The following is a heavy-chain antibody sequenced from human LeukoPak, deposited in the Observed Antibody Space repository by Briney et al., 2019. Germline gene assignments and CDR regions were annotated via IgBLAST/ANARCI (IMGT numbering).Heavy chain of an antibody. D-gene: IGHD7-27*01. CDR3: ARGPAWGLDY. CDR2: IVPNSGGT. V-gene: IGHV1-2*02. CDR1: GYTFTDYY. J-gene: IGHJ4*02. Sequence: ASVKVSCKPSGYTFTDYYIHWVRQAPGQGLEWMGWIVPNSGGTSFAQNFQGRVTMTRDTSITTMYMELSSLRSDDTAVYYCARGPAWGLDYWGQGTLVTVSS.